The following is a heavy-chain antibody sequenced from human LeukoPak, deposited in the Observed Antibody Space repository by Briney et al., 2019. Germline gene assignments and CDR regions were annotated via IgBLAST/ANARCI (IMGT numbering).Heavy chain of an antibody. D-gene: IGHD3-22*01. CDR3: ARDAVAHYYDSSGYYFDY. V-gene: IGHV1-69*04. J-gene: IGHJ4*02. CDR2: IIPILGIA. CDR1: GGTFSSYA. Sequence: SVKVSCKASGGTFSSYAISWVRQAPGQGLEWMGRIIPILGIANYAQKLQGRVTITADKSTSTAYMELSSLRSEDTAVYYCARDAVAHYYDSSGYYFDYWGRGALVTVSS.